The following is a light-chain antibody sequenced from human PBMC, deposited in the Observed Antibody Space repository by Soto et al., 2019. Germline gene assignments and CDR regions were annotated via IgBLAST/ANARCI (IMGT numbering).Light chain of an antibody. CDR2: LGS. V-gene: IGKV2-28*01. CDR3: MQVLQTPLT. Sequence: DIVMTQSPLSLPVTPGEPASISCRSSQSLLDSKGNNYLDWYLQKPGQSPQLLIYLGSNRASGVPARFSGSGSGTDFTLKISRVEADDVGVYYCMQVLQTPLTFGGGTKVEIK. CDR1: QSLLDSKGNNY. J-gene: IGKJ4*01.